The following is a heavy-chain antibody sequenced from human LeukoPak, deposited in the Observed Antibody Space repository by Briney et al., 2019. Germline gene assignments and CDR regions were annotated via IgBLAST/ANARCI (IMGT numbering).Heavy chain of an antibody. D-gene: IGHD2-2*01. CDR1: GYSFPTYW. Sequence: GESLKISCEGSGYSFPTYWIGWVRLLPGRGLEWMGVVYPADSHTTYSPSFQGQVTISADKSIGTAYLQWSSLRASDTAMYYCARCPAGIRTFDYWGQGTLVTVSS. CDR3: ARCPAGIRTFDY. V-gene: IGHV5-51*01. CDR2: VYPADSHT. J-gene: IGHJ4*02.